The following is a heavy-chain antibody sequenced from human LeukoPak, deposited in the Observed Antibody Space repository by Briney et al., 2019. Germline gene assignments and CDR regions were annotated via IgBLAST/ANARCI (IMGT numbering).Heavy chain of an antibody. CDR1: GGSISSYY. CDR2: IYYSGST. J-gene: IGHJ5*02. Sequence: SEALSLTCTVSGGSISSYYWSWLRQPPGKGLEWVGYIYYSGSTNYNPSLKTGVPISVDTSKKQFSLKLTSVTAADTAVYDCAGEEDYYGSGTDCLLDPWGQGTLVTVSS. V-gene: IGHV4-59*01. CDR3: AGEEDYYGSGTDCLLDP. D-gene: IGHD3-10*01.